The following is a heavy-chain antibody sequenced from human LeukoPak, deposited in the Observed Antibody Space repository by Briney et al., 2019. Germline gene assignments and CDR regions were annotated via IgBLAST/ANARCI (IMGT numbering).Heavy chain of an antibody. D-gene: IGHD6-6*01. V-gene: IGHV1-69*04. Sequence: GASVNLSCNASGGTFSSYAISWVRQAPGQGLEWMGRIIPIFGIANYAQKFQGRVTITADKSTSTAYMELSSLRSEDTAVYYCAKAIAARPGNWFDPWGQGTLVTVSS. CDR2: IIPIFGIA. J-gene: IGHJ5*02. CDR1: GGTFSSYA. CDR3: AKAIAARPGNWFDP.